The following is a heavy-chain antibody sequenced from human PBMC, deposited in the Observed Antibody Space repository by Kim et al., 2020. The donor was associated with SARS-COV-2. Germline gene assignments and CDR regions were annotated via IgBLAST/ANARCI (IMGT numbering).Heavy chain of an antibody. D-gene: IGHD6-6*01. V-gene: IGHV3-30*02. CDR3: AKDREQLDPYYYYGMDV. J-gene: IGHJ6*02. Sequence: KGRFSIARDKAKNALYLQMNSRRDEDTAVYYCAKDREQLDPYYYYGMDVWGQGTTVTVSS.